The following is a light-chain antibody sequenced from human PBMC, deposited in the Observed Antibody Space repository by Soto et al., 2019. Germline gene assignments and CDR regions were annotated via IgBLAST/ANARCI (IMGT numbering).Light chain of an antibody. CDR1: SSDVGRYNY. J-gene: IGLJ2*01. Sequence: QSALTQPASVSGAPGQSITISCTGTSSDVGRYNYFSWYQQHPGKAPKLIIYDVSDRPSGVPSRFSGSKSGNTASLTISGLQAEDEADYYCSSYTSSITLLFGGGTKLTVL. CDR3: SSYTSSITLL. V-gene: IGLV2-14*03. CDR2: DVS.